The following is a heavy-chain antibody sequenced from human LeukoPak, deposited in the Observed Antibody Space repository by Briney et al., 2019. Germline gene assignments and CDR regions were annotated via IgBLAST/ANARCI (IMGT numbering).Heavy chain of an antibody. CDR1: GASISTYY. Sequence: SETLSLTCTVSGASISTYYWSWIRQPPGKGLEWISYIYHSGSTNYSPSLKSRVTISIDTSKNQFSLKMSSITAADTAVYYCVRDQGTWWFDPWGQGTLVTVSS. J-gene: IGHJ5*02. CDR2: IYHSGST. V-gene: IGHV4-59*01. D-gene: IGHD1-1*01. CDR3: VRDQGTWWFDP.